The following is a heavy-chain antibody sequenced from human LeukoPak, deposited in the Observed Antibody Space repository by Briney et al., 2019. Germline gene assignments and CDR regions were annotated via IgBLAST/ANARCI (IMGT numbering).Heavy chain of an antibody. J-gene: IGHJ6*02. CDR1: GFTFSSYE. CDR3: ARESCSGGSCYSRDNLTYYYYGMDV. Sequence: GGSLRLSCAASGFTFSSYEMNWVRQAPGKGLEWVSYISSSGSTIYYADSVKGRFTISRDNAKNSLHLQMNSLRAEDTAVYYCARESCSGGSCYSRDNLTYYYYGMDVWGQGTTVTVSS. V-gene: IGHV3-48*03. CDR2: ISSSGSTI. D-gene: IGHD2-15*01.